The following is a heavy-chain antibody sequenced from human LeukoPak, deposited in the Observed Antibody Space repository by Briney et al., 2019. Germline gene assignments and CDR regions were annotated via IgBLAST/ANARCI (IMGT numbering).Heavy chain of an antibody. J-gene: IGHJ6*02. V-gene: IGHV3-53*01. CDR2: IYSGGRT. CDR3: ARGTRWWLLLEYYYGMDV. D-gene: IGHD5-12*01. CDR1: GFTVSNNY. Sequence: GGSLRLSCTASGFTVSNNYMNWVRQAPGKGLEWVSVIYSGGRTYYADSVKGRFTISRDNSKNTLYLQMNSLRAEDTAVYYCARGTRWWLLLEYYYGMDVWGQGTTVTVSS.